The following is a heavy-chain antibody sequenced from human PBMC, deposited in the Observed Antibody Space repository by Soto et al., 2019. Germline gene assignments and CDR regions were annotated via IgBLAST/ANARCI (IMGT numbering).Heavy chain of an antibody. J-gene: IGHJ5*02. D-gene: IGHD3-3*01. Sequence: SETLSLTCTVSGGSISSYYWSWIRQPPGKGLEWIGYIYYSGSTNYNPSLKSRVTISVDTSKNQFSLKLSSVTAADTAVYYCARSYDFWSGYSFDPWGQGTLVTVSS. V-gene: IGHV4-59*01. CDR2: IYYSGST. CDR1: GGSISSYY. CDR3: ARSYDFWSGYSFDP.